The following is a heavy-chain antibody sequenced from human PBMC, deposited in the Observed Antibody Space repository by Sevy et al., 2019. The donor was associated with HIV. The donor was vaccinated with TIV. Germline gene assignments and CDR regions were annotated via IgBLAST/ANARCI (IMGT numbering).Heavy chain of an antibody. Sequence: SETLSRTCTVSGGSISSGNYYWHWIRQPPGKGLEWIGYISYTGNTYYNPSLKSPVTISVDTSNQPFSLRLASVTAADTAVYYCARDATEYTRSSVWFDPWGQGTLVTVSS. CDR3: ARDATEYTRSSVWFDP. V-gene: IGHV4-30-4*01. J-gene: IGHJ5*02. D-gene: IGHD6-6*01. CDR2: ISYTGNT. CDR1: GGSISSGNYY.